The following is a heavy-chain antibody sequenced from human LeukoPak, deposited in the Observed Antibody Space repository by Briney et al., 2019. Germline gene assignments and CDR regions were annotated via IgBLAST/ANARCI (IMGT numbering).Heavy chain of an antibody. V-gene: IGHV3-53*01. Sequence: PEGSLRLSCAASGFTANSNYMSWVRQAPGKGLEWVSVIYSGGSTYYADSVKGRFTISRDNSKNTLFLQMNSLRAEDTAVYYCARDSHSSWYFDYWGQGTLVTVSS. D-gene: IGHD2-21*01. J-gene: IGHJ4*02. CDR2: IYSGGST. CDR3: ARDSHSSWYFDY. CDR1: GFTANSNY.